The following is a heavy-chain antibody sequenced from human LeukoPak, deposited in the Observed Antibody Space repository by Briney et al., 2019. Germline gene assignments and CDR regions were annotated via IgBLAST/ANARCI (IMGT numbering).Heavy chain of an antibody. J-gene: IGHJ4*02. CDR1: GFTFSSYA. CDR3: AKDGRDYDFWSGYYMGYYFDY. V-gene: IGHV3-23*01. CDR2: ISGSGGST. Sequence: GGSLRLSCAASGFTFSSYAMSWVRQAPGKGLEWVSAISGSGGSTYYADSVKGRFTISRDNSKNTLYLQMNSLRAEDTAVYYCAKDGRDYDFWSGYYMGYYFDYWGQGTLVTVSS. D-gene: IGHD3-3*01.